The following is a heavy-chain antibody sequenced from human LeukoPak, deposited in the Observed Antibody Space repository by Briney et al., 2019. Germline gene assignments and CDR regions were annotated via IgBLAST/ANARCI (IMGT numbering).Heavy chain of an antibody. V-gene: IGHV1-18*01. CDR3: ARDRYSGYDSTFY. J-gene: IGHJ4*02. D-gene: IGHD5-12*01. CDR2: ISPYNGHT. CDR1: GYTFTSYG. Sequence: ASVKVSCKASGYTFTSYGISWVRQAPGQGLEWVGWISPYNGHTDYAQSFQDRVILTTDTSTRTAYMELRSLRFDDTAVYYCARDRYSGYDSTFYWGQGTLVTVSS.